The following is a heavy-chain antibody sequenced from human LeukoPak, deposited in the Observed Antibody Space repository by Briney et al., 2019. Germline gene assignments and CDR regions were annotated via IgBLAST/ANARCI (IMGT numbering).Heavy chain of an antibody. Sequence: ASVKVSCKASGGTFSSYAISWVRQAPGRGLEWMGGIIPIFGTANYAQKFQGRVTITTDESTSTAYMELSSLRSEDTAVYYCARGGSYYEVYWFDPWGQGTLVTVSS. CDR3: ARGGSYYEVYWFDP. D-gene: IGHD1-26*01. J-gene: IGHJ5*02. CDR2: IIPIFGTA. V-gene: IGHV1-69*05. CDR1: GGTFSSYA.